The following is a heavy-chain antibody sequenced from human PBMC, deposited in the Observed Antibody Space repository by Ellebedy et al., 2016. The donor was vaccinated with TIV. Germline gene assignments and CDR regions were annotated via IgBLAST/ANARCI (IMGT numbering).Heavy chain of an antibody. J-gene: IGHJ4*02. D-gene: IGHD6-6*01. CDR2: ISPGDSDT. CDR3: ARLKYSSSSSDY. V-gene: IGHV5-51*01. Sequence: PGGSLRLSCKGSGYSFTSYWIGWVRQMPGKGLEWMGIISPGDSDTRYSPSFQGQVTISADKSISTAYLQWSSLKASDTAMYYCARLKYSSSSSDYWGQGTLVTGSS. CDR1: GYSFTSYW.